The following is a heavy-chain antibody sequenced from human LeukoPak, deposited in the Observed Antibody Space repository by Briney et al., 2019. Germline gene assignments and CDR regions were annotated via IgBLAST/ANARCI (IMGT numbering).Heavy chain of an antibody. V-gene: IGHV4-61*10. CDR2: IFYTGKT. Sequence: GKGPELIGDIFYTGKTNYNPSLKSRVSISIDTSKNQFSLKLTSVTAADTAVYYCARVFDSWGQGTXVT. J-gene: IGHJ4*02. CDR3: ARVFDS.